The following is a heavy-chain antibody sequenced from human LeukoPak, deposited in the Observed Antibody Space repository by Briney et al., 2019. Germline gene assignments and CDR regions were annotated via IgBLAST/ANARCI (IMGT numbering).Heavy chain of an antibody. CDR1: GGSISSYY. Sequence: SETLSLTCTVSGGSISSYYWSWIRQPPGKGLEWIGYIYYSGSTNYNPSLKSRVTISVDTSKNQFSLKLSSVTAADTAVYYCARHLPPVWYYGMDVWGQGTTVTVSS. J-gene: IGHJ6*02. CDR3: ARHLPPVWYYGMDV. CDR2: IYYSGST. V-gene: IGHV4-59*08.